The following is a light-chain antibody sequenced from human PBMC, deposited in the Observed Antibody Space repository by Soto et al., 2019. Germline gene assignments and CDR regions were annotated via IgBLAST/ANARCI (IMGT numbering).Light chain of an antibody. J-gene: IGLJ7*01. CDR3: GTWDSSLSAGV. Sequence: QSVLTQPPSVSAAPGQRVNISCSGRSSNIGNTYVSWYQQLPGTAPKLIIYDNYKRPSGIPDRFSGSKSGTSATRDITGLQTGDEAEYYCGTWDSSLSAGVFGGGTQLTVL. CDR1: SSNIGNTY. CDR2: DNY. V-gene: IGLV1-51*01.